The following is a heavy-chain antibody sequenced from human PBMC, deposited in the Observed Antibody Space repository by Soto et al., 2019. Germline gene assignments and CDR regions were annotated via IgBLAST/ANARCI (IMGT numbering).Heavy chain of an antibody. D-gene: IGHD1-26*01. J-gene: IGHJ5*02. CDR1: GYAFTTSA. V-gene: IGHV1-3*01. Sequence: QVHLVQSGAEVQKPGASVRISCQASGYAFTTSAIHWVHQAPGQSLEWMGWINPATGDTKYSQNVRGRVTLALDTSATTAYMDLRSLASHDTAVYYCARASGRSKLLPFYFDPWGQGTQVTVSS. CDR2: INPATGDT. CDR3: ARASGRSKLLPFYFDP.